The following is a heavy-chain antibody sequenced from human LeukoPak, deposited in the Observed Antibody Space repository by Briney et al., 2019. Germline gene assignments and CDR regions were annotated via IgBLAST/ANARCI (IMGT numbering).Heavy chain of an antibody. CDR2: IIPLFGTV. V-gene: IGHV1-69*13. D-gene: IGHD1-26*01. CDR3: ARDDPGRGSDDYYYYCYMDV. J-gene: IGHJ6*03. CDR1: GGTFSSHT. Sequence: GASVKVSCKASGGTFSSHTISWVRQAPGQGPEWMGGIIPLFGTVQYAQKFQGRVTITADDSMTTAHMELSSLRSEDTAVYYCARDDPGRGSDDYYYYCYMDVWGKGTTVTVSS.